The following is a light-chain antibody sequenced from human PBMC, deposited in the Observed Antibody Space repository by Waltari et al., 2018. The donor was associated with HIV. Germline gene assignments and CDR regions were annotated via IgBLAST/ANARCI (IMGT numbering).Light chain of an antibody. CDR1: SSNIGNNP. J-gene: IGLJ2*01. CDR2: SNN. Sequence: QSVLTQPPSASGTPGQRVTISCSGSSSNIGNNPVDWYQQLPGTAPKPLIYSNNQRPSGVPDRISGSKSGTSASLAIGGLQSDDEADYYCASWEDSLHGPVFGGGTKLTVL. V-gene: IGLV1-44*01. CDR3: ASWEDSLHGPV.